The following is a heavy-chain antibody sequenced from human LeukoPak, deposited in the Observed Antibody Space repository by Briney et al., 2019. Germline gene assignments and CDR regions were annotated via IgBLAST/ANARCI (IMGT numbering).Heavy chain of an antibody. CDR2: IYHSGST. D-gene: IGHD3-3*01. CDR3: ARTTDLLEWLSFDY. Sequence: PSETLSLTCAVSGVSISSGGYSWSWIRQPPGKGLEWIGYIYHSGSTYYNPSLKSRLTMSLDTSKNQFSLRLSSVTAADTAVYYCARTTDLLEWLSFDYWGQGTLVTV. V-gene: IGHV4-30-2*01. J-gene: IGHJ4*02. CDR1: GVSISSGGYS.